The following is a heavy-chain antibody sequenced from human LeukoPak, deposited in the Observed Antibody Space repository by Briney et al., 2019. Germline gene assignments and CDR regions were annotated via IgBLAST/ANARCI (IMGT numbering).Heavy chain of an antibody. Sequence: PSQTLSLTCTVSGGSISSGGYYWSWIRQHPGKGLEWIGYIYYSGSTYYNPSLKSRVTISVDTSKNQFSLKLSPVTAADTAVYYCASSDSSGYYYVYFQHWGQGTLVTVSS. V-gene: IGHV4-31*03. CDR1: GGSISSGGYY. D-gene: IGHD3-22*01. J-gene: IGHJ1*01. CDR2: IYYSGST. CDR3: ASSDSSGYYYVYFQH.